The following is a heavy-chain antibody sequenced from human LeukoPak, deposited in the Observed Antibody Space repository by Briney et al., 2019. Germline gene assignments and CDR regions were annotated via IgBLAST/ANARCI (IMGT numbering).Heavy chain of an antibody. D-gene: IGHD3-9*01. Sequence: GSLRLSCAASGFTFSSYAMSWVRQAPGKGLEWVSAISGSGGSTYYADSVKGRFTISRDNSKNTLYLQMNSLRAEDTAVYYCANPLYSVRYFDYTWNYYYYGMDVWGQGTTVTVSS. V-gene: IGHV3-23*01. J-gene: IGHJ6*02. CDR3: ANPLYSVRYFDYTWNYYYYGMDV. CDR2: ISGSGGST. CDR1: GFTFSSYA.